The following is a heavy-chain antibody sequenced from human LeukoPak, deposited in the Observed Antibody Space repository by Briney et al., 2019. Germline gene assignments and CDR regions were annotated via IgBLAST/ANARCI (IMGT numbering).Heavy chain of an antibody. V-gene: IGHV1-8*01. CDR2: MNPNSGNT. CDR1: GYTFTSYD. D-gene: IGHD6-13*01. J-gene: IGHJ5*02. CDR3: ARFSSSWYNNWFDP. Sequence: ASVKVSCKASGYTFTSYDINWVRRATGQGLEWMGWMNPNSGNTGYAQKFQGRVTMTRNTSISTAYMELSSLRSEDTAVYYCARFSSSWYNNWFDPWGQGTLVTVSS.